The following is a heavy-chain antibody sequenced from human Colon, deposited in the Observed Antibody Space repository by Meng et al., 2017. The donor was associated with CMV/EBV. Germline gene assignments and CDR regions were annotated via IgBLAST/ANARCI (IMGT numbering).Heavy chain of an antibody. D-gene: IGHD6-19*01. J-gene: IGHJ4*02. CDR3: ARGRTGTGWKYYFDY. CDR2: VRSKIYGGTR. Sequence: LSLTCTVSGGSISPYYWSWIRQLPGKGLEWVGFVRSKIYGGTREYAASVEGRFTVSRDDSTSIVYLQLNSLITEDTAVYYCARGRTGTGWKYYFDYWGRGTLVTVSS. CDR1: GGSISPYY. V-gene: IGHV3-49*03.